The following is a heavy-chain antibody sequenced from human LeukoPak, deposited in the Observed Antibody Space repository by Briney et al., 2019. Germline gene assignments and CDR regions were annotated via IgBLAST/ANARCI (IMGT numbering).Heavy chain of an antibody. CDR3: ARDSLATGEDY. Sequence: PGGSLRLSCAASGFTVSSNYMSWVRQAPGKGLEWVSVIYSGGSTYYADSVKGRFTISRDNSKNTLYLQMNSLRAEDTAVYYCARDSLATGEDYWGQGTLVTVSS. CDR2: IYSGGST. V-gene: IGHV3-66*01. D-gene: IGHD1-26*01. J-gene: IGHJ4*02. CDR1: GFTVSSNY.